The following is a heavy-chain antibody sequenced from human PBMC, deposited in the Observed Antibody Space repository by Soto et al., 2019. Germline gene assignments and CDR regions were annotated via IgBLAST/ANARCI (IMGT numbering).Heavy chain of an antibody. CDR3: AKSSSGAPRPNSPYY. CDR1: GFTFSSYA. D-gene: IGHD3-3*02. V-gene: IGHV3-23*01. J-gene: IGHJ4*02. CDR2: ISSSCGST. Sequence: EVQLLESGGGLVQPGGSLRLSCAASGFTFSSYAMSWVRQAPGKGLEWVSAISSSCGSTYYADSVKGRFTISRDNSTNTLYLQMNSLRTEDTAVYYCAKSSSGAPRPNSPYYWGQGTLVTVSS.